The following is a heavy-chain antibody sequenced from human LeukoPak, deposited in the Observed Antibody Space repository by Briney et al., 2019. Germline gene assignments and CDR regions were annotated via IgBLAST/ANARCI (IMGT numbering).Heavy chain of an antibody. V-gene: IGHV4-59*04. CDR3: ARHLVTMIVVVYFDY. Sequence: SETLSLTCTVSGGYISDYYWSWIRQPPGRGLERIGYIYYSGSTYYNPPLKSRVTISVDTSKNQFSLKLSSVTAADTAVYYCARHLVTMIVVVYFDYWGQGTLVTVSS. CDR2: IYYSGST. J-gene: IGHJ4*02. CDR1: GGYISDYY. D-gene: IGHD3-22*01.